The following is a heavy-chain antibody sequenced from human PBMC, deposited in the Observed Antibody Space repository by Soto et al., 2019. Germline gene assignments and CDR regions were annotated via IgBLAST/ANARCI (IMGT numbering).Heavy chain of an antibody. CDR2: IYYSGST. Sequence: SETLSLTCTVSCGSVSSGSYYWSWIRQPPGKGLEWIGYIYYSGSTNYNPSLKSRVTISVDTSKNQFSLKLSSVTAADTAVYYCARGQDCSGGSCAPARFDPWGQGTLVTVSS. CDR3: ARGQDCSGGSCAPARFDP. J-gene: IGHJ5*02. V-gene: IGHV4-61*01. CDR1: CGSVSSGSYY. D-gene: IGHD2-15*01.